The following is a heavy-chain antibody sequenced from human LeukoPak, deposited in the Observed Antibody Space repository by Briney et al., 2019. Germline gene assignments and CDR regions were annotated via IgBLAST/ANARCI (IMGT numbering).Heavy chain of an antibody. CDR1: GGSISSGGYY. J-gene: IGHJ3*02. CDR3: ANLWGPISIAAAGDDAFDI. D-gene: IGHD6-13*01. V-gene: IGHV4-30-2*01. CDR2: IYHSGST. Sequence: SETLSLTCTVSGGSISSGGYYWSWIRQPPGKGLEWIGYIYHSGSTYYNPSLKSRVTISVDRSKNQFSLKLSSVTAADTAVYYCANLWGPISIAAAGDDAFDIWGQGTMVTVSS.